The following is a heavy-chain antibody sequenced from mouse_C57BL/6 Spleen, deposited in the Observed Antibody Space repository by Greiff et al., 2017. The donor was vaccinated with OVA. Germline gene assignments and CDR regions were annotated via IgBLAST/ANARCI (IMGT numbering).Heavy chain of an antibody. V-gene: IGHV5-9*01. Sequence: EVMLVESGGGLVKPGGSLKLSCAASGFTFSSYTMSWVRQTPEKRLEWVATISGGGGNTYYPDRVKGRFTISRDNAKNTQYLQMSSLRSEDTALYYCARQGYGNLWYCDVWGTGTTVTVSS. D-gene: IGHD2-1*01. J-gene: IGHJ1*03. CDR2: ISGGGGNT. CDR3: ARQGYGNLWYCDV. CDR1: GFTFSSYT.